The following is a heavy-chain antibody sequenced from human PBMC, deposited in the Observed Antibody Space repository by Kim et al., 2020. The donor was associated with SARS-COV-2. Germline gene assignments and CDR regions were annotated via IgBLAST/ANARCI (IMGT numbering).Heavy chain of an antibody. CDR3: ARGNSWFGAMIYYYYGMDV. CDR2: ISTGGSAI. J-gene: IGHJ6*02. D-gene: IGHD3-10*01. V-gene: IGHV3-48*03. CDR1: GFTFSSYE. Sequence: GGSLRLSCTASGFTFSSYEMNWVRQAPGKGLEWVSYISTGGSAIYYADSVKGRFTISRDNAKNSLYLQMNSLRAEDTAVYYCARGNSWFGAMIYYYYGMDVWGQGTTVTVSS.